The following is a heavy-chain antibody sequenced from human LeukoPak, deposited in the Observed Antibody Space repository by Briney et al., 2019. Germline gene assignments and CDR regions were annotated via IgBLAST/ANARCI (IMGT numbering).Heavy chain of an antibody. CDR2: IRQDGNEI. D-gene: IGHD3-10*02. CDR3: ARDFVRPLYFDY. V-gene: IGHV3-7*01. Sequence: GGSLRLSCAASGFSFSSYWMSWVRQVPGKGLEWVANIRQDGNEIYHLDSVKGRFTISRDDAKNSLFLQMNSLRVEDTAVYYCARDFVRPLYFDYWGQGILVTVSS. CDR1: GFSFSSYW. J-gene: IGHJ4*02.